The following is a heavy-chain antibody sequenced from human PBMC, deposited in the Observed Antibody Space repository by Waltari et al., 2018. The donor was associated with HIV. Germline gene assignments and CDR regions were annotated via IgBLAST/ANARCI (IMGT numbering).Heavy chain of an antibody. Sequence: QVQLQESGPGLVKPSQTLSLTCTVSGGSISSGSYYWSWIRQPAGKGLEWIGRIYTSGSTNYNPSLKSRVTISVDTSKNQFSLKLSSVTAADTAVYNCARGGAGGTFYYYGMDVWGQGTTVTVSS. V-gene: IGHV4-61*02. CDR2: IYTSGST. J-gene: IGHJ6*02. D-gene: IGHD1-26*01. CDR1: GGSISSGSYY. CDR3: ARGGAGGTFYYYGMDV.